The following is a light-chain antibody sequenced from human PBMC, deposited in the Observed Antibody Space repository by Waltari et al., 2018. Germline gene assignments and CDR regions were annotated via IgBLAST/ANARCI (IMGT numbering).Light chain of an antibody. J-gene: IGKJ4*01. CDR1: QSVRRS. V-gene: IGKV3D-15*01. CDR2: GAS. CDR3: LQRDIWPLT. Sequence: EIVMTQSPATLSLSPGDRASLSCRASQSVRRSLEWYQQKPGQAPRLLIYGASSRATGIPDRFSGSGSATDFTLTISSLEPEDVGVYYCLQRDIWPLTFGGGTKVEIK.